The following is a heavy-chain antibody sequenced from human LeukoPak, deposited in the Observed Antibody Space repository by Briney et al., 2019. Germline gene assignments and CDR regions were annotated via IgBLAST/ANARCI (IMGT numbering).Heavy chain of an antibody. Sequence: SETLSLTSTVSGRSISSGGSYWSWIRQHPVKGLEWIGYIYYSGSPYYNPSLKSRVAISVDTSKNQFSMKLSSVTAADTAVYYCATAGSSNWHYFDYWGQGTLVTVSS. CDR1: GRSISSGGSY. V-gene: IGHV4-31*03. J-gene: IGHJ4*02. CDR3: ATAGSSNWHYFDY. CDR2: IYYSGSP. D-gene: IGHD6-13*01.